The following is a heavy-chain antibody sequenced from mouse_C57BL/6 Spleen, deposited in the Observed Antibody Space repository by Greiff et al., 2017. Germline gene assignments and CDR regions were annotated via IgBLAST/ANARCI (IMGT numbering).Heavy chain of an antibody. J-gene: IGHJ3*01. CDR2: INPSSGYT. V-gene: IGHV1-4*01. CDR1: GYTFTSYT. Sequence: QVQLKQSGAELARPGASVKMSCKASGYTFTSYTMHWVKPRPGQGLEWIGYINPSSGYTKYNQKFKDKATLTADKSSSTAYMQLSSLTSEDSAVYYCARYYGSSSFAYWGQGTLVTVSA. CDR3: ARYYGSSSFAY. D-gene: IGHD1-1*01.